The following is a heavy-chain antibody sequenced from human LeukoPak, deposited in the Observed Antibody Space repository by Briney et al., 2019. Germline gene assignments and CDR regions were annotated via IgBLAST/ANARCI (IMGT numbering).Heavy chain of an antibody. D-gene: IGHD3-9*01. CDR3: ARWYYDILTGYYALYYFDY. CDR1: GYTFTSYG. J-gene: IGHJ4*02. V-gene: IGHV1-18*04. Sequence: ALVKVSCKASGYTFTSYGISWVRQAPGQGLEWMGWISAYNGNTNYAQKLQGRVTMTTDTSTSTAYMELRSLRSDDTAVYYCARWYYDILTGYYALYYFDYWGQGTLVTVSS. CDR2: ISAYNGNT.